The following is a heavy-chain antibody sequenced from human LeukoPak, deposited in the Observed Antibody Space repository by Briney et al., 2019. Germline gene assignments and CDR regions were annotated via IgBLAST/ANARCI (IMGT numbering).Heavy chain of an antibody. CDR3: ARADYYDSADAFDI. D-gene: IGHD3-22*01. V-gene: IGHV4-4*07. J-gene: IGHJ3*02. CDR2: IYTSGST. Sequence: PSETLSLTCTVSGGSISSYYWSWIRQPAGKGLEWIGRIYTSGSTNYNPSLKSRVTISVDTSKNQFSLKLSSVTAADTAVYYCARADYYDSADAFDIWGQGTMVTVSS. CDR1: GGSISSYY.